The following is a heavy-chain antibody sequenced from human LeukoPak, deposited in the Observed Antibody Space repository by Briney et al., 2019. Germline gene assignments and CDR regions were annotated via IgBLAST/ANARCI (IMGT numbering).Heavy chain of an antibody. J-gene: IGHJ4*02. V-gene: IGHV3-30*02. D-gene: IGHD6-13*01. Sequence: GGSLRLSCAASGFTFSSYGMHWVRQAPGKGLEWVAVIWYDGTSKYYADSVKGRFTISRDNSKNTLYLQMNSLRAEDTAVYYCARFRKQLGLDYWGQGTLVTVSS. CDR3: ARFRKQLGLDY. CDR1: GFTFSSYG. CDR2: IWYDGTSK.